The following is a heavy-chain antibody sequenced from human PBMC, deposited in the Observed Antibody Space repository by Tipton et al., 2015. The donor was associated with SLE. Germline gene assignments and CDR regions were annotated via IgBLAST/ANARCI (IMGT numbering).Heavy chain of an antibody. Sequence: TLSLTCAVYRGSFSGYYWSWIRQPPGKGLEWIGEINHSGSTYHNPSLKSRVTISVDTSKKQFSLKLSSVTAADTAVYYCARGGYCSGGSCYPEYFHHWGQGTLVTVSS. CDR3: ARGGYCSGGSCYPEYFHH. CDR1: RGSFSGYY. CDR2: INHSGST. D-gene: IGHD2-15*01. V-gene: IGHV4-34*01. J-gene: IGHJ1*01.